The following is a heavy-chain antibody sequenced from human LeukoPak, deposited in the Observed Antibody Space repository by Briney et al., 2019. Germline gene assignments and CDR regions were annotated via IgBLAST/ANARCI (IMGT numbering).Heavy chain of an antibody. CDR1: DGSMSPYH. V-gene: IGHV4-59*08. D-gene: IGHD6-19*01. CDR2: IYYSGST. Sequence: SETLSLTCTVSDGSMSPYHWGWIRQPPGKGLEWTGYIYYSGSTNYNPSLNSRVTISVDTSKNQFSLRLSSVTAADTAIYYCARAVSGRFDYWGQGTLVTVSS. CDR3: ARAVSGRFDY. J-gene: IGHJ4*02.